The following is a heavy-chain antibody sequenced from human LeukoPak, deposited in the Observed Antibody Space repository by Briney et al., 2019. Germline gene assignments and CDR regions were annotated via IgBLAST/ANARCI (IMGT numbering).Heavy chain of an antibody. CDR1: GGSISSGDYY. CDR2: IYYSGST. V-gene: IGHV4-30-4*02. CDR3: ARGAGWLYGSGSYPAYYFDY. D-gene: IGHD3-10*01. Sequence: TSETLSLTCTVSGGSISSGDYYWSWIRQPPGKGLEWIGYIYYSGSTYYNPSLKSRVTISVDTSENQFSLKLSSVTAADTAVYYCARGAGWLYGSGSYPAYYFDYWGQGTLVTVSS. J-gene: IGHJ4*02.